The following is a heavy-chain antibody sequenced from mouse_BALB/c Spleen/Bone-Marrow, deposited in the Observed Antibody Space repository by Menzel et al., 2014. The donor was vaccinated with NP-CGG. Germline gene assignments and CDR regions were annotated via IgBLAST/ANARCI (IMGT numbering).Heavy chain of an antibody. CDR1: GYSFTGYY. CDR3: ESRGEYFDV. Sequence: EVQLQQSGPELVKPGASVKISCKASGYSFTGYYMHWVKQSHGNSLDWIGYIYPYSGVSSYNQKFKGKATLTVDKSSSTAYMELRSLTSGDSAVYYCESRGEYFDVWGAGTTVTVSS. CDR2: IYPYSGVS. V-gene: IGHV1-31*01. J-gene: IGHJ1*01.